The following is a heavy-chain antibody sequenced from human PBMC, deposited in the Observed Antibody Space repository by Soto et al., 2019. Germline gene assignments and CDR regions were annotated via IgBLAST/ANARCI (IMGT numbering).Heavy chain of an antibody. J-gene: IGHJ3*01. Sequence: EEELVESGGGFVKPGGSLTLSCAASGFPFDKAWMNWVRQAPGKGLEWVGRIKSKTDGGTADFAAPVKGRFAISRDDSKDTLYLQMSSLKTEDTGVYYCTTGPENRHYDPWRNDAFDVWGQGTMVTASS. D-gene: IGHD3-3*01. CDR3: TTGPENRHYDPWRNDAFDV. CDR2: IKSKTDGGTA. V-gene: IGHV3-15*07. CDR1: GFPFDKAW.